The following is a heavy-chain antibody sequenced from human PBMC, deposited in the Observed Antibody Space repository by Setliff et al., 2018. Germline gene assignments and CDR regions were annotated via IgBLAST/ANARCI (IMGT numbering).Heavy chain of an antibody. J-gene: IGHJ4*02. D-gene: IGHD3-22*01. CDR1: AGSISSSSYY. V-gene: IGHV4-39*01. Sequence: SETLSLTCTVSAGSISSSSYYWGWIRQPPGKGLEWIATIHYSGSTYYNPSLKSRVTTSVDTSKNQFSLKLSSVTATDTAVYYCARQGRKSDSRGYYYWTDFDYWGQGALVTVSS. CDR3: ARQGRKSDSRGYYYWTDFDY. CDR2: IHYSGST.